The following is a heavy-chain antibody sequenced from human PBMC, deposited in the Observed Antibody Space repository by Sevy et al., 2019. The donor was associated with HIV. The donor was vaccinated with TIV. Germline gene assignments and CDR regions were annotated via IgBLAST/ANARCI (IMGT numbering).Heavy chain of an antibody. CDR3: ARPYSNFYYAMDV. Sequence: SETLSLTCSVSGDSVSGYYWSWIRQPPGKGLEWIGYIYYSGRTDYNPSLKSRVTISADTSKNQFSLKLNSVTAADTAVYYCARPYSNFYYAMDVWGQGTTVTVSS. D-gene: IGHD3-3*02. V-gene: IGHV4-59*02. J-gene: IGHJ6*02. CDR1: GDSVSGYY. CDR2: IYYSGRT.